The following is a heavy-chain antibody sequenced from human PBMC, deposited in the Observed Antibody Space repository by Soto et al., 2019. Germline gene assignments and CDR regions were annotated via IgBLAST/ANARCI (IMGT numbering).Heavy chain of an antibody. V-gene: IGHV3-23*01. J-gene: IGHJ6*02. Sequence: EVQLLESGEGLVQPGGSLKLSCAASGFTFSNYAMSWVRQAPGKGLEWVSGIGSSGSNTYYADSVKGRFTISRDNSKNTLFVQMNSLRAEDTAEYYCARVVRYFDTPYGMDVWGQGTTVTVSS. D-gene: IGHD3-9*01. CDR1: GFTFSNYA. CDR3: ARVVRYFDTPYGMDV. CDR2: IGSSGSNT.